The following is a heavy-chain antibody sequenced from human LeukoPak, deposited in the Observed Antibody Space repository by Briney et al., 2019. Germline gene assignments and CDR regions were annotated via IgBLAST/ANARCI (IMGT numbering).Heavy chain of an antibody. Sequence: GGSLRLSCAASGFTFSSYATHWVRQAPGKGLEWVAAISYDGSNKYYADSVKGRFTISRDISKNTLYLQMNSLSAEDTALYYCARAHYVSGSYYNDYWGQGTLVTVSS. CDR1: GFTFSSYA. D-gene: IGHD3-10*01. CDR2: ISYDGSNK. CDR3: ARAHYVSGSYYNDY. J-gene: IGHJ4*02. V-gene: IGHV3-30*04.